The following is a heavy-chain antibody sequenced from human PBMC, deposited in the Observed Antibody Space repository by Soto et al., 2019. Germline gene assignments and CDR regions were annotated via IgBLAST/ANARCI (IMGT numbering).Heavy chain of an antibody. CDR3: ASDLAEGDH. CDR1: GYTCTHYY. Sequence: QVQLVQSGAEVKKPGASVKVSCRTSGYTCTHYYIHWVRQAPGQGLDWLGIINPASGSTNDAQDFQGRVTLTMDTSTTTVYRELSARRAEDSAIFYGASDLAEGDHWGQGTLVTVSS. CDR2: INPASGST. V-gene: IGHV1-46*01. D-gene: IGHD3-3*02. J-gene: IGHJ4*02.